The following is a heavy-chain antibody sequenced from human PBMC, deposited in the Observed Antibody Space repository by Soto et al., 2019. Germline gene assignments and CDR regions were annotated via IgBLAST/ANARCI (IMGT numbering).Heavy chain of an antibody. Sequence: GGSLRLSCAASGFTFSSYAMSWVRQAPGKGLEWVSAISGSGGSTYYADSVKGRFTISRDNSKNTLYLQMNSLRAEDTAVYYCAKGDTVRGVIQYAFDIWGQGTMVTVSS. V-gene: IGHV3-23*01. CDR3: AKGDTVRGVIQYAFDI. CDR1: GFTFSSYA. CDR2: ISGSGGST. J-gene: IGHJ3*02. D-gene: IGHD3-10*01.